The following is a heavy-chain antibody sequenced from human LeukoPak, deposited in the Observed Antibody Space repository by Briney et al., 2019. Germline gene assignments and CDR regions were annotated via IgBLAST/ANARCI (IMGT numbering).Heavy chain of an antibody. D-gene: IGHD1-26*01. Sequence: PGGSLRLSCAASGFTVSSNYMSWVRQAPGKGLEWVSVIYSTGDIYFADSVKGRFTISRDNFENTLYLQMSSLRPEDTAIYYCARVRSGSHRRFDLWGRGTLVTVSS. V-gene: IGHV3-66*02. CDR1: GFTVSSNY. CDR2: IYSTGDI. CDR3: ARVRSGSHRRFDL. J-gene: IGHJ2*01.